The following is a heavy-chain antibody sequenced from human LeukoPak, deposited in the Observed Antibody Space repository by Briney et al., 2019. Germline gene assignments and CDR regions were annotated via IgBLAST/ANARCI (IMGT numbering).Heavy chain of an antibody. CDR3: ARGVYIAAAQYGY. J-gene: IGHJ4*02. V-gene: IGHV4-59*01. CDR1: GGSISSYY. D-gene: IGHD6-13*01. CDR2: IYYSGTT. Sequence: PSETLSLTCTVSGGSISSYYWSWIRQPPGKGLEWIGYIYYSGTTNYNPSLKSRVTISVDTSKNQFSLKLSSVTAAVTAVYYCARGVYIAAAQYGYWGQGTLVTVSS.